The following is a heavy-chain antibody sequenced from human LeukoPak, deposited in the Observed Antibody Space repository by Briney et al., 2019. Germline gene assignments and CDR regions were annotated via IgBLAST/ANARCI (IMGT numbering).Heavy chain of an antibody. CDR2: ISNSGTT. J-gene: IGHJ3*02. CDR3: ARDVVVTSSPDAFDI. CDR1: GDSVTSGGYY. V-gene: IGHV4-31*11. D-gene: IGHD2-21*02. Sequence: NPSETLSLTCAVSGDSVTSGGYYWTWIRHHPGKGLEWIGYISNSGTTSYNPSLKSRVSISVDTSDNQFSLRLTSVTAADTAVYYCARDVVVTSSPDAFDIWGQGTMVTVSS.